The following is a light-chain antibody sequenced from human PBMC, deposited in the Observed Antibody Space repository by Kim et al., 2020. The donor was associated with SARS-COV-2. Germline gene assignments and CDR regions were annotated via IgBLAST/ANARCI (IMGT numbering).Light chain of an antibody. CDR3: QQYGTSPGA. J-gene: IGKJ2*01. CDR1: QSVRNNF. V-gene: IGKV3-20*01. Sequence: IVVTQSPGTLSLSPGERTTLSCRASQSVRNNFLAWYQQKPGQAPRLLIYGASNRAAGIPDSFSGSGSATDFTLTIDRVEPEDFAVYYCQQYGTSPGAFGQGTKLEI. CDR2: GAS.